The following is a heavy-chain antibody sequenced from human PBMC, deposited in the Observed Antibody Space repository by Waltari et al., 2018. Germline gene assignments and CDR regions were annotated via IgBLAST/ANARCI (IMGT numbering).Heavy chain of an antibody. CDR1: GGSFSGYY. CDR2: INHSGST. Sequence: QVQLQQWGAGLLKPSETLSLTCAVYGGSFSGYYWSCVPQPPGKGLEWIGEINHSGSTNYNPSLKSRVTISVDTSKNQFSLKLSSVTAADTAVYYCARVRHGVLDAFDIWGQGTMVTVSS. J-gene: IGHJ3*02. V-gene: IGHV4-34*01. D-gene: IGHD3-10*01. CDR3: ARVRHGVLDAFDI.